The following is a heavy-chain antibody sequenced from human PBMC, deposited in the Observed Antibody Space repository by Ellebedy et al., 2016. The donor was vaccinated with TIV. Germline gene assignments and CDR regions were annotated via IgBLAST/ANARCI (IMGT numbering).Heavy chain of an antibody. CDR2: IDFSGTGT. J-gene: IGHJ4*02. D-gene: IGHD3-3*01. CDR3: ARDGSEWSRDY. V-gene: IGHV3-21*06. Sequence: GGSLRLXCAASGFTFSIAGMTWVRQAPGKGLEWVATIDFSGTGTYYADSVKGQFIISRDNTKNSLFLQMNSLGVEDTAVYYCARDGSEWSRDYWGQGTLVTVSS. CDR1: GFTFSIAG.